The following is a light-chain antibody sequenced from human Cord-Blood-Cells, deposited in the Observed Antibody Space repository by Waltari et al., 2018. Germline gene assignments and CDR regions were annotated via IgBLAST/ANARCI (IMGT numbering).Light chain of an antibody. J-gene: IGLJ2*01. CDR1: SRDVGGYNL. V-gene: IGLV2-23*01. Sequence: QSALTQPASVSGSPGQSITISCTGTSRDVGGYNLFSWYQQHPGKAPKLMIYEGSKRPSGVSNRFSGSKSGNTASLTISGLQAEDEADYYCCSYAGSSTVVFGGGTKLTVL. CDR3: CSYAGSSTVV. CDR2: EGS.